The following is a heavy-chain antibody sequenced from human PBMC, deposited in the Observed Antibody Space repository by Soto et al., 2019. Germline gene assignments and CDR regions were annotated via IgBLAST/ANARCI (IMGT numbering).Heavy chain of an antibody. Sequence: GASVKVSYQASGLTFTSSAVQWVRQARGQRLGWIGWIVVGSGNTNYAQKFQERVTITRDMTTSTAYMELSCLRSGDTAVYYFAANPEVYCGSTSCYPRGGYNWFDPWGQGTLVTVSS. J-gene: IGHJ5*02. V-gene: IGHV1-58*01. CDR3: AANPEVYCGSTSCYPRGGYNWFDP. D-gene: IGHD2-2*01. CDR2: IVVGSGNT. CDR1: GLTFTSSA.